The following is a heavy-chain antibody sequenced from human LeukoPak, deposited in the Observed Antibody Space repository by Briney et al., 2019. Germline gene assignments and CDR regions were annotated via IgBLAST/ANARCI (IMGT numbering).Heavy chain of an antibody. Sequence: GGSLRLSCAASGFTFSTYGMHWVRQAPGKELEWVAVVWYDESLKYYADSVKGRFTISRDNSKNTLFLQLNSLRAEDTAVYYCATYLGYCTSSNCPYFYMDVWGTGTTVIVSS. J-gene: IGHJ6*03. CDR1: GFTFSTYG. V-gene: IGHV3-33*01. CDR3: ATYLGYCTSSNCPYFYMDV. D-gene: IGHD2-2*03. CDR2: VWYDESLK.